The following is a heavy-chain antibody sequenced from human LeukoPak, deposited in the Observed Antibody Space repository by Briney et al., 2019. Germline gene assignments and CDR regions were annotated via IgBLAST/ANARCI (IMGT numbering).Heavy chain of an antibody. V-gene: IGHV3-72*01. J-gene: IGHJ4*02. CDR1: GFTFSDHY. Sequence: GSLRLSCAASGFTFSDHYMDWVRQAPGKGLEWLARSRDKAKSYSTEHAAPVKGRFTISRDNSKNSLYLQMNSLTTEDTAVYYCARRSNTYYTFDYWGQGTLVTVSS. CDR2: SRDKAKSYST. D-gene: IGHD2-2*01. CDR3: ARRSNTYYTFDY.